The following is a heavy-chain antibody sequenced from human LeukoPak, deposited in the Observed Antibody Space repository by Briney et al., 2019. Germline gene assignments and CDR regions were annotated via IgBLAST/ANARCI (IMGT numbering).Heavy chain of an antibody. CDR1: RFTFNSYA. V-gene: IGHV3-23*01. CDR2: IGGSNGIT. J-gene: IGHJ4*02. D-gene: IGHD3-22*01. CDR3: ARGGRTMIVYWY. Sequence: GGSLRLSCAASRFTFNSYAMSWVRQAPGKGLEWVSVIGGSNGITFYVGSVKGRFTISRDNSKDTLYLQMNSLRAEDTAVYYCARGGRTMIVYWYWGQGTLVTVSS.